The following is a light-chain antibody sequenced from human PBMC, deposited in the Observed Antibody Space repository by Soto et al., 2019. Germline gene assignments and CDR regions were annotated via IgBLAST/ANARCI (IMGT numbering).Light chain of an antibody. CDR1: QSVSSN. CDR3: QQYNTWPRT. Sequence: EIVMTQSPATLSVSPGERATLSCRASQSVSSNLAWYQHKPGQAPRLLVYGASTRATGGPVRFSGSGSGTEYTLTISSLQSEDFAVYYCQQYNTWPRTFGQGTKLE. CDR2: GAS. V-gene: IGKV3-15*01. J-gene: IGKJ2*02.